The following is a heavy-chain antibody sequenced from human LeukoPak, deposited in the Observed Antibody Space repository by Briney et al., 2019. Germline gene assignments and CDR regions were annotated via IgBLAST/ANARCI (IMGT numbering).Heavy chain of an antibody. J-gene: IGHJ3*02. CDR3: ARVSATRDAFDI. D-gene: IGHD2-15*01. CDR1: GGSVSSGSYY. V-gene: IGHV4-61*01. CDR2: IYYSGST. Sequence: PSETLSLTCTVSGGSVSSGSYYWSWIRQPPGKGLACIGYIYYSGSTNYNPSLKSRVTVSVDTSKNQFSLKLTSVTAADTAVYYCARVSATRDAFDIWGQGTMVTVSS.